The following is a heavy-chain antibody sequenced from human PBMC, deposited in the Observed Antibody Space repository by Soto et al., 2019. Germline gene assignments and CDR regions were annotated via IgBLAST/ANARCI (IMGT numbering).Heavy chain of an antibody. CDR3: ARGDPYGDYDNYNWFDP. D-gene: IGHD4-17*01. CDR2: INAGNGNT. V-gene: IGHV1-3*01. Sequence: GASVKVSCKASGYTFTNYAMHWVRQAPGQRLEWMGWINAGNGNTKYSQKFQGRVTMTRDTSTSTVYMELSSLRSEDTAVYYCARGDPYGDYDNYNWFDPWGQGTLVTAPQ. J-gene: IGHJ5*02. CDR1: GYTFTNYA.